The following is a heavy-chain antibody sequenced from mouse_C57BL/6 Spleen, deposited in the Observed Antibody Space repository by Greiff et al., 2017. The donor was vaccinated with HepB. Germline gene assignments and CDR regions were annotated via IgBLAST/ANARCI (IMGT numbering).Heavy chain of an antibody. Sequence: EVQLVEPGGGLVQPGGSLSLSCAASGFTFTDYYMSWVRQPPGKALEWLGFIRNKANGYTTEYSASVKGRFTISRDNSQSILYLQMNALRAEDSATYYCARLSGKRYAMDYWGQGTSVTVSS. J-gene: IGHJ4*01. V-gene: IGHV7-3*01. CDR1: GFTFTDYY. CDR3: ARLSGKRYAMDY. D-gene: IGHD4-1*01. CDR2: IRNKANGYTT.